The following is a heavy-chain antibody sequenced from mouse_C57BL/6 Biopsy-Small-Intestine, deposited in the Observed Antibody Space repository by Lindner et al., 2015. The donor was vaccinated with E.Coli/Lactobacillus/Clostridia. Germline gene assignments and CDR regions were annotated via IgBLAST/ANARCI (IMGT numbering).Heavy chain of an antibody. Sequence: VQLQESGGGLVKPGGSLKLSCAASGFTFSDYGMHWVRQAPEKGLEWVAYISSGSSTIYYADTVKGRFTISRDNAKNTLFLQMTSLRSEDTAMYSCTRRVLDGYYFDYWGQGTTLTVSS. J-gene: IGHJ2*01. CDR1: GFTFSDYG. CDR2: ISSGSSTI. D-gene: IGHD2-3*01. CDR3: TRRVLDGYYFDY. V-gene: IGHV5-17*01.